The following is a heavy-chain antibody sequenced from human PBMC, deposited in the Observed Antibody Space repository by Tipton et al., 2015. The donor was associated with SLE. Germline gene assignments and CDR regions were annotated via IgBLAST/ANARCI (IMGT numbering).Heavy chain of an antibody. Sequence: TLSLTCAVYGGSFSGYYWSWIRQPPGKGLEWIGEINHSGSTNYNPSLKSRVTISVDTSKNQFSLKLSSVTAADTAVYCCARGGGWELWYFDYWGQGTLVTVSS. V-gene: IGHV4-34*01. CDR2: INHSGST. D-gene: IGHD1-26*01. CDR1: GGSFSGYY. CDR3: ARGGGWELWYFDY. J-gene: IGHJ4*02.